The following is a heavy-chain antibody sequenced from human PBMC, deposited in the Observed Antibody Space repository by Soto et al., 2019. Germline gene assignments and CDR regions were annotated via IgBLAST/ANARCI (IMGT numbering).Heavy chain of an antibody. CDR2: FDPEDGGT. J-gene: IGHJ6*03. Sequence: QVRLVQSGAEVKKPGASVKVSCKVSGHTLNEIFIHWVRQAPGRGLEWMGGFDPEDGGTTYAQKFQGRVTVIEDTSTDTAYLKLSSLTSEDTAIYYCATAEGVGYNLNYNYMDVWGKGPMVTVSS. CDR3: ATAEGVGYNLNYNYMDV. V-gene: IGHV1-24*01. CDR1: GHTLNEIF. D-gene: IGHD1-20*01.